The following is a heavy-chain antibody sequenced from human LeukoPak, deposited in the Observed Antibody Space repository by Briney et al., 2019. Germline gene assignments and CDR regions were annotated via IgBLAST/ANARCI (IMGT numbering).Heavy chain of an antibody. Sequence: GGSLRLSCAASGFTVSSNYMSWVRQAPGKGLEWVSVIYSGGSTYYADSVKGRFTISRDNSKNTLYLQMNSLRAEDTAVYYCASDPRLNLAFDIWGQGTMVTVSS. CDR3: ASDPRLNLAFDI. CDR2: IYSGGST. CDR1: GFTVSSNY. J-gene: IGHJ3*02. V-gene: IGHV3-53*01.